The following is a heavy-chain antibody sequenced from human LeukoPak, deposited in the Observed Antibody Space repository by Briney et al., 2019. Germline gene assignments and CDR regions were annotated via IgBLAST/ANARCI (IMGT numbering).Heavy chain of an antibody. CDR3: AKVMGWFGGFDY. V-gene: IGHV4-34*01. D-gene: IGHD3-10*01. CDR1: GGSFSGYY. J-gene: IGHJ4*02. Sequence: SETLSLTCAVYGGSFSGYYASWIRQPPGKGLEWIGEINHSGSTNYTPSLKSRVTISVDTSKNQFSLKLSSVTAADTAVYYCAKVMGWFGGFDYWGQGTLVTVSS. CDR2: INHSGST.